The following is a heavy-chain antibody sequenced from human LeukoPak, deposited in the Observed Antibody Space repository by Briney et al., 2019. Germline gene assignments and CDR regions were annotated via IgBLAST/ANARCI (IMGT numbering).Heavy chain of an antibody. J-gene: IGHJ4*02. V-gene: IGHV4-59*01. D-gene: IGHD3-22*01. Sequence: SETLSLTCTVSGGSISSNYWSWIRQPPGKGLEWIGHMYYSGSTNYNPSLKSRVTISVDTSKNQFSLKLSSVTAADKAVYYCASFRGGDSSGYYNYWGQGTLVTVSS. CDR3: ASFRGGDSSGYYNY. CDR1: GGSISSNY. CDR2: MYYSGST.